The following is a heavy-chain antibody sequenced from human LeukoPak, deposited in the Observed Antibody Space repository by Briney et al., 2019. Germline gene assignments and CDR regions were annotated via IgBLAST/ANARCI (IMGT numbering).Heavy chain of an antibody. Sequence: GGSLRLSCAASGFTFSSYGMRWVRQAPGKGLEWVAVISYDGSNKYYADSVKGRFTISRDNSKNTLYLQMNSLRAEDTAVYYCAKDTTSSGWYPHYYFDYWGQGTLVTVSS. CDR1: GFTFSSYG. J-gene: IGHJ4*02. V-gene: IGHV3-30*18. CDR2: ISYDGSNK. CDR3: AKDTTSSGWYPHYYFDY. D-gene: IGHD6-19*01.